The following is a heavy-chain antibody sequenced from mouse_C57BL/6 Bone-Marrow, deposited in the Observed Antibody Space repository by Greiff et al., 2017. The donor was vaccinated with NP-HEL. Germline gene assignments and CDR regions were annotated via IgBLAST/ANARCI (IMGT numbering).Heavy chain of an antibody. J-gene: IGHJ4*01. CDR1: GYTFTSYW. Sequence: QVQLQQPGAELVMPGASVKLSCKASGYTFTSYWMHWVKQRPGQGLEWIGEIDPSDSYTNYNQKFKGKSTLTVDKSSSTAYMQLSSLTSDDSAVYYCARNRGHYYGSSLYAMDYWGQGTSVTVSS. V-gene: IGHV1-69*01. CDR2: IDPSDSYT. D-gene: IGHD1-1*01. CDR3: ARNRGHYYGSSLYAMDY.